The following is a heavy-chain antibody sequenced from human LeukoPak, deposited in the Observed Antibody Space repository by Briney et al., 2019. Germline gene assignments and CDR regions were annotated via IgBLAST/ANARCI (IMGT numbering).Heavy chain of an antibody. D-gene: IGHD1-1*01. CDR1: GGSFSGYY. Sequence: SETLSLTCAVYGGSFSGYYWSWIRQPPGKGLEWIGEINHSGSTNYNPSLKNRVTISVDTSKNQFSLNLSSVTAADTAVYYCARQERMDAFDIWGQGTMVTVSS. CDR2: INHSGST. J-gene: IGHJ3*02. CDR3: ARQERMDAFDI. V-gene: IGHV4-34*01.